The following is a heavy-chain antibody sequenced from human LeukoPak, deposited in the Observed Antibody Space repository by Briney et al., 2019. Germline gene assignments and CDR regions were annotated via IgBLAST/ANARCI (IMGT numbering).Heavy chain of an antibody. CDR1: GGSISSSSYY. D-gene: IGHD3-22*01. CDR2: IYYSGST. V-gene: IGHV4-39*01. Sequence: ETLSLTCTVSGGSISSSSYYWGWLRQPPGTGLEGVGSIYYSGSTYYNPSLKSRVTIYVNKSKNQFSLKLSSVTAADTAVYSCASHSYYYDSSGYRGYWYFDLWGRGTLVTVSS. CDR3: ASHSYYYDSSGYRGYWYFDL. J-gene: IGHJ2*01.